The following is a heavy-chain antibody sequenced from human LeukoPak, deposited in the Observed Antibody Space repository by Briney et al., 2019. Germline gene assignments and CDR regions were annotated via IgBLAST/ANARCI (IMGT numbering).Heavy chain of an antibody. D-gene: IGHD2/OR15-2a*01. CDR2: ITASGGST. V-gene: IGHV3-23*01. Sequence: PGGSLRLSCASSGFTFNNYAMTWVRQAPGKGREWVSSITASGGSTYCTDSVKGRFNISSDNYKNTPALQMSSLRAEDTAVYYCATDYPTSGIVTIFDYWGQGTLVTVSS. J-gene: IGHJ4*02. CDR1: GFTFNNYA. CDR3: ATDYPTSGIVTIFDY.